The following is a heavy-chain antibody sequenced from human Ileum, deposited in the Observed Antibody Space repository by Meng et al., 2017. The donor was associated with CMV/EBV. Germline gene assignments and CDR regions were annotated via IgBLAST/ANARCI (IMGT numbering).Heavy chain of an antibody. CDR2: INTYTGDT. CDR1: GYSFTVYT. V-gene: IGHV1-2*06. CDR3: MTVTGNYPY. J-gene: IGHJ4*02. Sequence: QVQVVQSGAEVKKPGAAVRVSCKTSGYSFTVYTIHWARQAPGQGLEWMGRINTYTGDTYYAQKFRGRVTMTRDTSISTAYMELSGLRSDDTAVYFCMTVTGNYPYWGQGALVTVSS. D-gene: IGHD1-7*01.